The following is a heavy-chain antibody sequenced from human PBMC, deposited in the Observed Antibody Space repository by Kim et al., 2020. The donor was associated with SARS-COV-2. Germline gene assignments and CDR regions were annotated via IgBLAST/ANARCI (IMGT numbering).Heavy chain of an antibody. V-gene: IGHV3-23*01. D-gene: IGHD2-2*02. CDR1: GFIFTNYA. Sequence: GGSLRLSCGASGFIFTNYAMSWVRQAPGKGLEWVSIISGSGAETHDADSVKGRFTISRDNSKNTVFLNMNSVRDDDTAVYYCAKGDCSSTSCYTTDFWGRGTLVTLSS. CDR3: AKGDCSSTSCYTTDF. CDR2: ISGSGAET. J-gene: IGHJ4*02.